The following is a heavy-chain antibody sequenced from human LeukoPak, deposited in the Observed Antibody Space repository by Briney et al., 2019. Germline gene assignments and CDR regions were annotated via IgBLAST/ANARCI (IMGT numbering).Heavy chain of an antibody. J-gene: IGHJ4*02. CDR1: GGSISSYY. V-gene: IGHV4-59*01. CDR3: ARGAPYYDILRGSFDY. CDR2: IYYSGST. Sequence: PSETLSLTCTVSGGSISSYYWSWIRQPPGKGLEWIGYIYYSGSTNYNPSLKSRVTISVDTSKNQFSLKLSSVTAADTAVYYCARGAPYYDILRGSFDYWGQGTLVTVSS. D-gene: IGHD3-9*01.